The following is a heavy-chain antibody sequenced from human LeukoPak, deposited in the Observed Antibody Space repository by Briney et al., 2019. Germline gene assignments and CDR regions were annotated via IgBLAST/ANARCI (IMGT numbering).Heavy chain of an antibody. CDR3: ARRGNITIFGVVDP. Sequence: SETLSLTCTVSGGSISSYYWSWIRQPPGKGLEWIGYIYYSGSTNYNPSLKSRVTISVDTSKNQFSLKLSSVTAADTAVYYCARRGNITIFGVVDPWGQGTLVTVSS. V-gene: IGHV4-59*01. D-gene: IGHD3-3*01. CDR1: GGSISSYY. J-gene: IGHJ5*02. CDR2: IYYSGST.